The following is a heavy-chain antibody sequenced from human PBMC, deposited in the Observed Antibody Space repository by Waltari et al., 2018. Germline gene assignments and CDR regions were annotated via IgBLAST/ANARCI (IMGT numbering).Heavy chain of an antibody. J-gene: IGHJ3*01. V-gene: IGHV4-39*01. CDR2: MSYSGAT. D-gene: IGHD5-12*01. CDR1: GVSITSTSHS. CDR3: ATYIGASVGTAAFDV. Sequence: QLQLQESGAGLVKPSETLSLTCSVSGVSITSTSHSWGWSRQPPGQGLEWIGTMSYSGATYSSPSLKSRVTISRDTSKNQLSLKLGSVTAADTAVYYCATYIGASVGTAAFDVWGQGTMVTVSS.